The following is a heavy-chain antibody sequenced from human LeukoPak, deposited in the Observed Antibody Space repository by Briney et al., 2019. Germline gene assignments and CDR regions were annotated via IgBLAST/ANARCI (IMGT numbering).Heavy chain of an antibody. V-gene: IGHV3-23*01. J-gene: IGHJ2*01. D-gene: IGHD6-13*01. CDR2: ISGSGGST. Sequence: QPGGSLSLSCAASGFTFSSYAMRWVRQAPGKGLEWVLAISGSGGSTYYADSVKGRFTISRDNSKNTLYLQMNSLRAQDTAVYYCAKDKQQLVRYFQHWGRGTLVTVSS. CDR1: GFTFSSYA. CDR3: AKDKQQLVRYFQH.